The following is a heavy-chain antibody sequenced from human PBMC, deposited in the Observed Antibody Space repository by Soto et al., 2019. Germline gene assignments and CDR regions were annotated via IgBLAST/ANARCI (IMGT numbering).Heavy chain of an antibody. CDR2: IYYTGST. D-gene: IGHD7-27*01. CDR3: ARANWYSEY. Sequence: SETLSLTCTVAVGSINNHDCSWIRQPPEKGHQWISYIYYTGSTNYNPSLKSRVTMSVDTSKNQFSLNLTSLTAADTAIYYCARANWYSEYWGQGTLVTVSS. CDR1: VGSINNHD. V-gene: IGHV4-59*11. J-gene: IGHJ4*02.